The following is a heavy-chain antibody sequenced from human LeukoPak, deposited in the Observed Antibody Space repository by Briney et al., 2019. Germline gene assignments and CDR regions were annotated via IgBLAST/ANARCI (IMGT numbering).Heavy chain of an antibody. J-gene: IGHJ1*01. D-gene: IGHD3/OR15-3a*01. V-gene: IGHV4-59*01. Sequence: PSETLSLTCTVSGGSMSSYYWSWVRQPPGKGLERIGNIHHSGSTNYHSSLKSRVTMSIDASKNLFSLNLSSVTAADTAVYYCAGWVWTVSRVEYFENWGQGTLVTVSS. CDR3: AGWVWTVSRVEYFEN. CDR1: GGSMSSYY. CDR2: IHHSGST.